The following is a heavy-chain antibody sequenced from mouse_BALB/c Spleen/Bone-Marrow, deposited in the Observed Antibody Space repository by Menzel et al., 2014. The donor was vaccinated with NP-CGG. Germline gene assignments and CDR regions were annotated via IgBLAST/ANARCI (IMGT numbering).Heavy chain of an antibody. CDR3: ATMITDWYFDV. CDR1: GFNIKDTY. V-gene: IGHV14-3*02. J-gene: IGHJ1*01. D-gene: IGHD2-4*01. Sequence: EVQLQQSGAELVKPGASVKLSCTASGFNIKDTYMHWVKQRPEQGLEWIGRIDPANGNTKYDPKFQGKATIIADTSSNTAYLQLSSLTSEDTAVYYCATMITDWYFDVWGAGTTVTVSS. CDR2: IDPANGNT.